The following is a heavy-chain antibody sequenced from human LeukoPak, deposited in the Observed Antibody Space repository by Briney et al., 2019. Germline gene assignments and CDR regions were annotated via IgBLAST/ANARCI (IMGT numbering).Heavy chain of an antibody. V-gene: IGHV1-2*02. CDR2: INPKSGDT. D-gene: IGHD2-21*02. J-gene: IGHJ3*02. CDR3: AREYPEGRHIVVVTPSQRLDAFDI. CDR1: GYTFIDHY. Sequence: ASVKVSCKASGYTFIDHYLHWVRQTPGQGFEWLGWINPKSGDTNYARDFQGRVTMTRDTSITTAYMDLSSLRSDDTAMYYCAREYPEGRHIVVVTPSQRLDAFDIWGQGTMVTVSS.